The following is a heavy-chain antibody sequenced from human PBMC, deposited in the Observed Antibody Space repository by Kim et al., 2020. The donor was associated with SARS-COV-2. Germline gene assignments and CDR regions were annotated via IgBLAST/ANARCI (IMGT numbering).Heavy chain of an antibody. CDR1: GGTFSSYA. Sequence: SVKVSCKASGGTFSSYAISWVRQAPGQGLEWMGRIIPIFGIANYAQKFQGRVTITADKSTSTAYMELSSLRSEDTAVYYCAYSPGDYSKIVYYYYYMDVWGKGTTVTVSS. J-gene: IGHJ6*03. CDR3: AYSPGDYSKIVYYYYYMDV. D-gene: IGHD4-4*01. V-gene: IGHV1-69*04. CDR2: IIPIFGIA.